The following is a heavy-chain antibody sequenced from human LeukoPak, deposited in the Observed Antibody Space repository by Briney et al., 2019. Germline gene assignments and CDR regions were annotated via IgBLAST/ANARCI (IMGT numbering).Heavy chain of an antibody. Sequence: SETLSLTCAVYGGSFSDYYWSWIRQPPGKGLEWIGYIYYSGSTNYNPSLKSRVTISVDTSRNQFSLKLSSVTAADTAVYYCASSYDWNFGFDSWGQGTLVTVSS. J-gene: IGHJ4*02. V-gene: IGHV4-59*01. CDR3: ASSYDWNFGFDS. D-gene: IGHD1-7*01. CDR1: GGSFSDYY. CDR2: IYYSGST.